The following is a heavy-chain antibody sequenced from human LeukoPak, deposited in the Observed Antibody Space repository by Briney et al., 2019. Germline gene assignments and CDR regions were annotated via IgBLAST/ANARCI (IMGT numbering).Heavy chain of an antibody. D-gene: IGHD1-26*01. CDR1: GDSIDTTIYY. V-gene: IGHV4-39*01. CDR3: ERHLQYTPGSGAYGYFDN. Sequence: SETLSVSCTVSGDSIDTTIYYWAWIRQSPGRGPEWIANVFKSGNTYYNTSLKGRATSSVATSRTHFSLQLTPVTASTTAFYYCERHLQYTPGSGAYGYFDNWGQGTLVTASS. J-gene: IGHJ4*02. CDR2: VFKSGNT.